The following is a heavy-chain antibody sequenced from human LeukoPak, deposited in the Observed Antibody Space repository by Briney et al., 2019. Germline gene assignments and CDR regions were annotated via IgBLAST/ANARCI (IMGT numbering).Heavy chain of an antibody. CDR1: GYTFTGYY. V-gene: IGHV1-2*02. Sequence: GASVKVSCKASGYTFTGYYMHWVRQAPGQGLEWMGWINPNSGGTNYAQRFQGRVTMTRGTSISTAYMELSRLRSDDTAVYYCARDIAPLSFDSSGYYTDYWGQGTLVTVSS. D-gene: IGHD3-22*01. CDR2: INPNSGGT. J-gene: IGHJ4*02. CDR3: ARDIAPLSFDSSGYYTDY.